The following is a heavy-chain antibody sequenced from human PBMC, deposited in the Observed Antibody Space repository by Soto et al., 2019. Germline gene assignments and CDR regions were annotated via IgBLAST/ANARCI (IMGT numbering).Heavy chain of an antibody. CDR2: ISDSGRT. D-gene: IGHD3-10*01. CDR3: ARDCSGSGSYAY. CDR1: GGSTAGLNC. Sequence: PSEPLSLTCAVSGGSTAGLNCWSWVRQPPGKGLEWIGEISDSGRTNYSPSLKSRVTISMDRSKTQFSLRLTSVTAADTAVYYCARDCSGSGSYAYWGQGTLVTVS. J-gene: IGHJ4*02. V-gene: IGHV4-4*02.